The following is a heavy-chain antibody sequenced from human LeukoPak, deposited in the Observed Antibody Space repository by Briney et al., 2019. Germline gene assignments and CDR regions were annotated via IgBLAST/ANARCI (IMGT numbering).Heavy chain of an antibody. CDR2: IYTSGST. J-gene: IGHJ4*02. CDR1: GGSISSGSYY. V-gene: IGHV4-61*02. D-gene: IGHD3-9*01. Sequence: PSETLSLTCTVSGGSISSGSYYWSWIRQPAGKGLEWIGRIYTSGSTNYNTSLKSRATISVDTSKNQFSLKLSSVTAADTAVYYCAREGYDILTGCYSSFDYWGQGTLVTVSS. CDR3: AREGYDILTGCYSSFDY.